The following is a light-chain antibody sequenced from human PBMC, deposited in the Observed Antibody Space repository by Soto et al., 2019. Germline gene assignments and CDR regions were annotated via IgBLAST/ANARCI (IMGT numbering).Light chain of an antibody. CDR1: QSVLSSSNNKNY. CDR3: QQTFITPRT. CDR2: WAS. J-gene: IGKJ1*01. Sequence: DVVMTQSPDSLAVSLGERATINCKSSQSVLSSSNNKNYLAWYQQKPGQPPKLLIYWASTRESGVPDRFSGRGSGTDFTLTISSLQPEDFATYYCQQTFITPRTFGQGTKVDIK. V-gene: IGKV4-1*01.